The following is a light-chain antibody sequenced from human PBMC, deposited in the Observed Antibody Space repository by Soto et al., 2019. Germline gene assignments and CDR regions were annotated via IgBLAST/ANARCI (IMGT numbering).Light chain of an antibody. CDR2: GAS. Sequence: EIVMKQSPATLSVSPGERATLSCRASQSVSSNLAWYQQKPGPAPRLLIYGASNTATGIPARFSGSGSGTECTLTIGSLQSEDYAVYYCQQYNNWPITFGQGTRLEIK. J-gene: IGKJ5*01. V-gene: IGKV3-15*01. CDR1: QSVSSN. CDR3: QQYNNWPIT.